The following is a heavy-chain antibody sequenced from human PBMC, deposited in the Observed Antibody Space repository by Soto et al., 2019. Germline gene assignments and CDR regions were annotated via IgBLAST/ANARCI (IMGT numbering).Heavy chain of an antibody. D-gene: IGHD3-22*01. CDR1: GDSISSYY. Sequence: QVQLQESGPGLVKPSETLSLTCAVSGDSISSYYCMWIRQPPGKGLESIGYLYYGRSANYNPSLKSRVTLSVATTTNRCSLTLSSTTASDKAVYYCALRSMAVVPEYWGQGTLVTVSS. CDR3: ALRSMAVVPEY. CDR2: LYYGRSA. J-gene: IGHJ4*02. V-gene: IGHV4-59*12.